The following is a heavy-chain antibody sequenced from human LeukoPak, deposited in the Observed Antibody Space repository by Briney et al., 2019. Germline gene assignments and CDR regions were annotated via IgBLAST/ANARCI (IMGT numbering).Heavy chain of an antibody. CDR3: AKRPDYYDSSGYYGY. CDR1: GFIFSSYA. CDR2: ISGSGGST. D-gene: IGHD3-22*01. Sequence: GGSLRLSCAASGFIFSSYAMSWVRQAPGKGLEWVSAISGSGGSTYYADSVKGRFTISRDNSKNTLYLQMNSLRAEDTAVYYCAKRPDYYDSSGYYGYWGQGTLVTVSS. V-gene: IGHV3-23*01. J-gene: IGHJ4*02.